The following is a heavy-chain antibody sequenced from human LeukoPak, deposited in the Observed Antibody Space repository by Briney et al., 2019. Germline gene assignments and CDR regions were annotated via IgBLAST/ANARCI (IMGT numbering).Heavy chain of an antibody. CDR1: GFTFSSYA. D-gene: IGHD6-19*01. V-gene: IGHV3-23*01. CDR3: AKSIAVAGTTGMDV. Sequence: TGGSLRLSCAASGFTFSSYAMSWVRQAPGKGLEWVSAISGSGGSTYYADSVKGRFTISRDNSKNTLYLQMNSLRAEDTAVYYCAKSIAVAGTTGMDVWGQGTTVTVSS. CDR2: ISGSGGST. J-gene: IGHJ6*02.